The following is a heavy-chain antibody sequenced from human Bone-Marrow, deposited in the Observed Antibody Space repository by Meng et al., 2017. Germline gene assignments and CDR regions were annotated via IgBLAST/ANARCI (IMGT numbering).Heavy chain of an antibody. Sequence: VVLVASGGGGVKHGRSLSFSCTASGFSFRSFAIGWVRQAPGKGLEWVSSFRTSAGYTFYANSVKGRFTISRDDSKNTLYLQMNSLRAEDTAIYYCARDIVAPGSLEYFHHWGQGTLVTVSS. J-gene: IGHJ1*01. CDR3: ARDIVAPGSLEYFHH. V-gene: IGHV3-23*04. D-gene: IGHD6-13*01. CDR2: FRTSAGYT. CDR1: GFSFRSFA.